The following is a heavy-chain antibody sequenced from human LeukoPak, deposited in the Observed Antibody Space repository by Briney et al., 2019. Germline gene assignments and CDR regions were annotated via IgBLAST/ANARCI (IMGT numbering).Heavy chain of an antibody. D-gene: IGHD2-15*01. CDR1: GFTFSGSA. CDR2: IRSKANSYAT. Sequence: PGGSLRLSCAASGFTFSGSAMHWVRQASGKGLEWVGLIRSKANSYATAYAASVKGRFTISRDDSKNTAYLQMNSLKTEDTAVYYCTSFKFFGGFDYWGQGTLVTVX. J-gene: IGHJ4*02. V-gene: IGHV3-73*01. CDR3: TSFKFFGGFDY.